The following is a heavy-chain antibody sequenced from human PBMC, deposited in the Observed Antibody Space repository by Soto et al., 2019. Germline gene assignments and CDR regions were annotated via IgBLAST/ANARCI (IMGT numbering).Heavy chain of an antibody. CDR2: IYYSGST. CDR1: GGSISSGGYY. CDR3: ARDSSSDYFDC. V-gene: IGHV4-31*03. J-gene: IGHJ4*02. Sequence: SETLSLTCTVSGGSISSGGYYWSWIRQHPGKGLEWIGYIYYSGSTYYNPSLKSRVTISVDTSKYQFSLKLSSVTAADTAVYYCARDSSSDYFDCWGQGTLVTVSS.